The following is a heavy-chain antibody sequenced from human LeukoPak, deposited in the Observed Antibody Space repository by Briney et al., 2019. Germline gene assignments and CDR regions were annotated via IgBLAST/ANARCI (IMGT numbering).Heavy chain of an antibody. CDR2: INSDGSST. D-gene: IGHD1-26*01. V-gene: IGHV3-74*01. CDR1: GFSFSNYW. J-gene: IGHJ4*02. Sequence: QPGGSLRLSCAASGFSFSNYWMHWVRQAPGKGLVWVSRINSDGSSTTYADSVKGRFTISRDNAKNTLYLQMNSLRAEDTAVYYCARAGSGSLDFDYWGQGTLVTVSS. CDR3: ARAGSGSLDFDY.